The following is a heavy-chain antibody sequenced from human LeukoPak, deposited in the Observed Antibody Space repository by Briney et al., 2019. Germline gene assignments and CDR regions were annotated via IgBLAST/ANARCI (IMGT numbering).Heavy chain of an antibody. V-gene: IGHV3-13*05. D-gene: IGHD5-18*01. CDR3: AKDQGYSYGYGPWYFDL. J-gene: IGHJ2*01. CDR2: IGTAGDP. CDR1: GFTFSSYD. Sequence: GGSLRLSCAASGFTFSSYDMHWVRQATGKGLEWVSAIGTAGDPYYPGSVKGRFTISRENAKNSLYLQMNSLRAEDTAVYYCAKDQGYSYGYGPWYFDLWGRGTLVTVSS.